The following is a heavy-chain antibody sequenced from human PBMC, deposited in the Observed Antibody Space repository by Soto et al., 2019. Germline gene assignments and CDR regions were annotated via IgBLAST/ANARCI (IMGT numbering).Heavy chain of an antibody. CDR1: GFTFTTYG. V-gene: IGHV3-23*01. CDR3: AKEALTVAGNNFDS. D-gene: IGHD6-19*01. Sequence: LLESGGGLVQPGGSLRLSCAASGFTFTTYGMGWVRQAPGKGLGWVSSISGSGAGTFYADSVKGRFTISRDNAKKMVYLQMNGLRADDTALYYCAKEALTVAGNNFDSWGQGTLVTVSS. CDR2: ISGSGAGT. J-gene: IGHJ4*02.